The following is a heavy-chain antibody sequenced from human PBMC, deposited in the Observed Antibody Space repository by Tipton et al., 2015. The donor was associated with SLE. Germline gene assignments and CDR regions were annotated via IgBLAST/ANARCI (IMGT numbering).Heavy chain of an antibody. CDR1: GGSISSSSYY. CDR2: IYYSGST. V-gene: IGHV4-61*05. Sequence: LRLSCTVSGGSISSSSYYWGWIRQPPGKGLEWIGYIYYSGSTNYNSSLKSRVTISVDTSKNQFSLKLSSVTAADTAVYYCARGYYDFWSVYYTLDYWGQGTLVTVSS. J-gene: IGHJ4*02. CDR3: ARGYYDFWSVYYTLDY. D-gene: IGHD3-3*01.